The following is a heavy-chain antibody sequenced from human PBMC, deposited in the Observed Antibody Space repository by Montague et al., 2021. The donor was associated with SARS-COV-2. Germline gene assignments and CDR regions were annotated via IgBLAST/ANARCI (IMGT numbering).Heavy chain of an antibody. Sequence: SLRRSCAASGFTFSRYEMNWVRQAPGKGLEWVSYISSSGSTIYYXXSLKGRFTISRDNAKNSLYLQMSSLRAEDTAVYYCARDRSYYDSSDFDLWGRGTLVTVSS. D-gene: IGHD3-22*01. J-gene: IGHJ2*01. CDR1: GFTFSRYE. CDR2: ISSSGSTI. V-gene: IGHV3-48*03. CDR3: ARDRSYYDSSDFDL.